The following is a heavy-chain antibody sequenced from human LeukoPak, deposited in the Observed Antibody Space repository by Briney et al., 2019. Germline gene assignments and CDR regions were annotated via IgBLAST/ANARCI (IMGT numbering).Heavy chain of an antibody. CDR2: SDGSTT. Sequence: AGGSLGLSCAASGFTFSKYWMHWVRQVPGKGLVWVSLSDGSTTNYADFVKGRFTISRDNAKNTLSLQVNSLRAEDTAVYYCATGNYYDSRGYYTFGYWGQGTLVTVSS. J-gene: IGHJ1*01. D-gene: IGHD3-22*01. V-gene: IGHV3-74*01. CDR1: GFTFSKYW. CDR3: ATGNYYDSRGYYTFGY.